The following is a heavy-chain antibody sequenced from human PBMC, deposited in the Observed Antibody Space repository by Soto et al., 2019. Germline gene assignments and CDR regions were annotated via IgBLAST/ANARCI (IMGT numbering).Heavy chain of an antibody. CDR1: GFTFSSYA. V-gene: IGHV3-30-3*01. CDR3: ARGAEPRIAVAGKIEYYGMDV. J-gene: IGHJ6*02. Sequence: QVQLVESGGGVVQPGRSLRLSCAASGFTFSSYAMHWVRQAPGKGLEWVAVISYDGSNKYYADSVKGRFTISRDNSKNTLYLQMNSLRAEDTAVYYCARGAEPRIAVAGKIEYYGMDVWGQGTTVTVSS. CDR2: ISYDGSNK. D-gene: IGHD6-19*01.